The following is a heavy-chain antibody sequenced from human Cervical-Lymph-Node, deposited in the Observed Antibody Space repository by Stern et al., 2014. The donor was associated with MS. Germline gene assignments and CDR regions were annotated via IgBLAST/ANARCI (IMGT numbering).Heavy chain of an antibody. CDR1: GGSISSYY. V-gene: IGHV4-59*01. CDR2: IYYSGST. J-gene: IGHJ4*02. CDR3: ARGPGAY. Sequence: VQLVESGPGLVKPSETLSLTCTVSGGSISSYYWSWIRQPPGKGLEWIGYIYYSGSTNYNPSLKSRVTISVDTSKNQFSLKLSSVTAADTAVYYCARGPGAYWGQGTLVTVSS.